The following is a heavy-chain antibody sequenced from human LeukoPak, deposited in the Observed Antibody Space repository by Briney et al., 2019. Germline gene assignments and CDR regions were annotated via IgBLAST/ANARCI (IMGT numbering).Heavy chain of an antibody. CDR3: TTDFFQGYSGS. Sequence: PGGSLRLSCAASGFTFSTVWMTWVRQAPGKGLECVARIKTKDAGETTDYAAPVKGRFSISRDDSKNAVYLQMRSLRTEDTAVYFCTTDFFQGYSGSWGQGTLVTVSS. CDR2: IKTKDAGETT. V-gene: IGHV3-15*01. D-gene: IGHD5-12*01. J-gene: IGHJ5*02. CDR1: GFTFSTVW.